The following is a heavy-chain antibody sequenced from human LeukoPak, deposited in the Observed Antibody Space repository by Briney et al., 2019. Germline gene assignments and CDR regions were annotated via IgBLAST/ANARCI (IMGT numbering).Heavy chain of an antibody. CDR1: GGTFSSYA. Sequence: ASVKVSCKASGGTFSSYAISWVRQAPRQGLEWMGWISAYNGNTNYAQKLQGRVTMTTDTSTSTAYMELRSLRSDDTAVYYCARSGVKIAARPFDYWGQGTLVTVPS. V-gene: IGHV1-18*01. CDR3: ARSGVKIAARPFDY. D-gene: IGHD6-6*01. CDR2: ISAYNGNT. J-gene: IGHJ4*02.